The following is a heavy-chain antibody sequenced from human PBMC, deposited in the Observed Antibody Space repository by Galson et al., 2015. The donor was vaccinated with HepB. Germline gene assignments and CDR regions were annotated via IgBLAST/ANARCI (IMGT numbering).Heavy chain of an antibody. V-gene: IGHV1-69*13. CDR2: IIPIFGTA. J-gene: IGHJ4*02. CDR1: GGTFSSYA. CDR3: ARGRLSPYYFDY. D-gene: IGHD4/OR15-4a*01. Sequence: SVKVSCKASGGTFSSYAISWVRQAPGQGLEWMGGIIPIFGTANYAQKFQGRVTITADESTSTAYMELSSLRSEDTAVYYCARGRLSPYYFDYWGQGTLVTVSS.